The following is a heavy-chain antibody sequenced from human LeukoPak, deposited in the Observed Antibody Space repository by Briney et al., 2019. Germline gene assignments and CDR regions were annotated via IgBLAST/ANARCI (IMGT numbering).Heavy chain of an antibody. J-gene: IGHJ1*01. CDR1: GFSFSSYG. V-gene: IGHV3-30*03. CDR3: ARDQSSGWSYEEIYFQH. D-gene: IGHD6-19*01. CDR2: MSYDGINK. Sequence: PGGSLRLSCAGSGFSFSSYGMHWVRQAPGKGLEWVAVMSYDGINKYYADSVKGRFTISRDNSKNMLYLQINSLGAEDTAVYYCARDQSSGWSYEEIYFQHWGQGTLVTVSS.